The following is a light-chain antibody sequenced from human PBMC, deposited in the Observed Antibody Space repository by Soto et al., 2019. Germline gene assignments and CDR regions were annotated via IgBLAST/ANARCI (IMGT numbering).Light chain of an antibody. J-gene: IGLJ2*01. V-gene: IGLV1-44*01. CDR2: TDN. Sequence: QSVLTRPPSASGTPGQRVTISCSGSSSNIGSHTVNWYQQLPGTAPKLLLYTDNQRPSGVPDRFSGSKSGTSASLAISGLQSEDEADYYCAAWDDSLKGPVFGGGTKLTVL. CDR1: SSNIGSHT. CDR3: AAWDDSLKGPV.